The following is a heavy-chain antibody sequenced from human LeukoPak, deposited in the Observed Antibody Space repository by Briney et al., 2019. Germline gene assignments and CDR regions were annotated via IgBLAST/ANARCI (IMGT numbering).Heavy chain of an antibody. V-gene: IGHV3-30-3*01. J-gene: IGHJ4*02. CDR2: ISYDGSNK. CDR3: ARDTMVRGVYYFDY. CDR1: GFTFSSYA. Sequence: GRSLRLSCAASGFTFSSYAMHWVRQAPGKGLXXXXVISYDGSNKYYADSVKGRFTISRDNSKNTLYLQMNSLRAEDTAVYYCARDTMVRGVYYFDYWGQGTLVTVSS. D-gene: IGHD3-10*01.